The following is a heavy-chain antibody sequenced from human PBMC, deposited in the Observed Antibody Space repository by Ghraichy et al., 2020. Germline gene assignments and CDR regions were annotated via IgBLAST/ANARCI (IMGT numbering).Heavy chain of an antibody. CDR3: ASSSPGIAAAGEGGSTFDY. CDR1: GDSVSSNSAA. J-gene: IGHJ4*02. V-gene: IGHV6-1*01. D-gene: IGHD6-13*01. CDR2: TYYRSKWYN. Sequence: SQTLSLTCAISGDSVSSNSAAWNWIRQSPSRGLEWLGRTYYRSKWYNDYAVSVKSRITINPDTSKNQFSLQLNSVTPEDTAVYYCASSSPGIAAAGEGGSTFDYWGQGTLVTVSS.